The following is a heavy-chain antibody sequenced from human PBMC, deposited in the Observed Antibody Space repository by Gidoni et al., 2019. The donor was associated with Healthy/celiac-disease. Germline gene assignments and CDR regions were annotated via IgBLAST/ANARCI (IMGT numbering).Heavy chain of an antibody. CDR1: GGSFSGYY. V-gene: IGHV4-34*01. J-gene: IGHJ5*02. Sequence: QVQLQQWGAGLLKPSETLSLTCAVYGGSFSGYYWSWIRQPPGKGLEWIGEINHSGSTNYNPSSKSRVTISVDTSKNQFSLKLSSVTAADTAVYYWARGSSWYRTRWFDPWGQGTLVTVSS. D-gene: IGHD6-13*01. CDR3: ARGSSWYRTRWFDP. CDR2: INHSGST.